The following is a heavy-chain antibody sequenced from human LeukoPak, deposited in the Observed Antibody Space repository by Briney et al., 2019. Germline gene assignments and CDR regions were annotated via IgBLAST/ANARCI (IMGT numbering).Heavy chain of an antibody. CDR1: GFTFSSYG. CDR3: AKDVAGDPTTDY. V-gene: IGHV3-30*18. CDR2: ISYDGNNK. Sequence: GGSLRLSCAASGFTFSSYGMHWVRQAPGKGLEWVAVISYDGNNKYYADSVKGRFTISSDNSKNTLYLQMNSLRAEDTAVYYCAKDVAGDPTTDYWGQGTLVTVSS. J-gene: IGHJ4*02. D-gene: IGHD2-21*02.